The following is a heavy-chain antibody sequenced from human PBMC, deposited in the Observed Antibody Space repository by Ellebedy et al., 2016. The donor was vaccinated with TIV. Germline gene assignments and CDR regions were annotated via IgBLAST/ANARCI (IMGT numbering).Heavy chain of an antibody. J-gene: IGHJ6*02. V-gene: IGHV1-46*01. CDR3: ARDRIVGSSSPYYNGMDV. CDR1: GYTFTSYY. Sequence: AASVKVSCKASGYTFTSYYMHWVRQAPGQGLEWMGVIDPSGGSTDYAQNFQGRVTMTMDTSTSTVYMELSSLRSDDTAVYYCARDRIVGSSSPYYNGMDVWGQGTTVTVSS. CDR2: IDPSGGST. D-gene: IGHD1-26*01.